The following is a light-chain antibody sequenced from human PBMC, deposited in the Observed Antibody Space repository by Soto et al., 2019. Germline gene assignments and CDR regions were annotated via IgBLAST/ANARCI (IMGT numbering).Light chain of an antibody. CDR3: QQYGSSPPYT. V-gene: IGKV3D-20*01. Sequence: DIVLTQSPASLSLSPGERATLSCGASQSVSNSYLAWYQQKPGLAPRLLIYDASSRATGLPDRFSGSGSGTNFTLTISRLEPEDFAVYYCQQYGSSPPYTFGQGTKLEIK. J-gene: IGKJ2*01. CDR1: QSVSNSY. CDR2: DAS.